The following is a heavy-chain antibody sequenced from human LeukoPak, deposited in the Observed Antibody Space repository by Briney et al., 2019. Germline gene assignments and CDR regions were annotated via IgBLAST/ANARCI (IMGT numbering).Heavy chain of an antibody. D-gene: IGHD2-8*02. J-gene: IGHJ4*02. CDR3: VREESGGYFDY. CDR2: IAPSVDTT. Sequence: EASVKVSCKASGYTFTGYYMHWVRQAPGQGLEWVGRIAPSVDTTNYAQRFRDRVTMTRDTSTSTVYMELSSLRSEDTAVYYCVREESGGYFDYWGQGTLVTVSS. CDR1: GYTFTGYY. V-gene: IGHV1-46*01.